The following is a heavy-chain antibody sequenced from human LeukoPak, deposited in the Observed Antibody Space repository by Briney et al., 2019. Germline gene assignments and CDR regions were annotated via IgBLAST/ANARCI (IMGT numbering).Heavy chain of an antibody. J-gene: IGHJ4*02. CDR1: GGSINSGGYY. Sequence: PSETLSLTCTVSGGSINSGGYYWSWIRQHPGTGLEWIGYIYYSGSTYYNPSLKSRVTISVDTSKNQFSLKLSSVTAADTAVYYCASGVVPAATVDYWGQGTLVTVSS. D-gene: IGHD2-2*01. V-gene: IGHV4-31*03. CDR2: IYYSGST. CDR3: ASGVVPAATVDY.